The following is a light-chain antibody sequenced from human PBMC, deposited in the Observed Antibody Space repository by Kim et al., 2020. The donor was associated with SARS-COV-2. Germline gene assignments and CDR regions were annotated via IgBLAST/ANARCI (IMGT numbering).Light chain of an antibody. Sequence: EIVLTQSPATLSLSPGERATLSCRASQSVGRYLAWYQQKPGQAPRLLIYSASSRATGIPARISGSGSGTDFTLTISSLEPEDFAVYYCQQRSSWPDTFGQGTKLEI. V-gene: IGKV3-11*01. J-gene: IGKJ2*01. CDR1: QSVGRY. CDR3: QQRSSWPDT. CDR2: SAS.